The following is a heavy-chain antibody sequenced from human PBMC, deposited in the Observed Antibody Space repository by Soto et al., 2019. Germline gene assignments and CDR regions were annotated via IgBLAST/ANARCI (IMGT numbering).Heavy chain of an antibody. J-gene: IGHJ4*02. Sequence: QVQLVQSGAEVKKPGSSVKVSCKASGGTFSSYAISWVRQAPGQGLEWMGGIIPIFGTANYAQKFQGRVTITADESTSTAYMERSSLRSEDTAVYYCARATGRSGYHGAYYFDYWGQGTLVTVSS. D-gene: IGHD3-3*01. CDR1: GGTFSSYA. CDR2: IIPIFGTA. CDR3: ARATGRSGYHGAYYFDY. V-gene: IGHV1-69*12.